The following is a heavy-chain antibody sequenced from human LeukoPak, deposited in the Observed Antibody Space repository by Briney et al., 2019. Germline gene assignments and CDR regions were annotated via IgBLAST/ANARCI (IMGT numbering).Heavy chain of an antibody. J-gene: IGHJ4*02. D-gene: IGHD6-19*01. CDR2: ISSSSSYI. Sequence: GGSLRLSCAASGFTFSSYNMNWVRQAPGKGLEWVSSISSSSSYIYYADSVKGRFTISRDNAKNSLYLQVNSLRAEDTAVYYCAGDPSSGWYRYFDYWGQGTLVTVSS. V-gene: IGHV3-21*01. CDR1: GFTFSSYN. CDR3: AGDPSSGWYRYFDY.